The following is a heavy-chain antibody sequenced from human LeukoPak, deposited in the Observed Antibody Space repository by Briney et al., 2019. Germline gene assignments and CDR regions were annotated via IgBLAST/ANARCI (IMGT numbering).Heavy chain of an antibody. D-gene: IGHD3-3*01. CDR2: IIGSSRYI. J-gene: IGHJ4*02. Sequence: NAGGSMRLSCAASGFSISNYTLTWVRQSPGKGLEWVSSIIGSSRYIHYSDSVRGRFTISRDNAKNTLYLRMDSLTAGDTAVYYCARVNSARVVSLEGSWAGSLGFDHWGPGSLVTASA. V-gene: IGHV3-21*01. CDR3: ARVNSARVVSLEGSWAGSLGFDH. CDR1: GFSISNYT.